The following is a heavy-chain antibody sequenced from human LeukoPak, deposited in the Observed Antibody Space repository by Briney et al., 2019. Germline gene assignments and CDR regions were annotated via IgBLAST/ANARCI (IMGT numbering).Heavy chain of an antibody. D-gene: IGHD2-2*01. CDR2: IYYSGST. Sequence: SETLSLTCTVSGGSISSGGYYWSWIRQHPGKGLEWIGYIYYSGSTYYNPSLKSRVTISVDTSKNQFSLKLSSVTAADTAVYYCARDPIGYCSSTSCLGAFDIWGQGTMVTVSS. CDR1: GGSISSGGYY. J-gene: IGHJ3*02. V-gene: IGHV4-30-4*08. CDR3: ARDPIGYCSSTSCLGAFDI.